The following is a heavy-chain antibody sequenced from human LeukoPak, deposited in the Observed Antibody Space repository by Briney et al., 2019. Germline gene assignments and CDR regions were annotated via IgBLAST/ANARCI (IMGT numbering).Heavy chain of an antibody. CDR2: INPSGGST. V-gene: IGHV1-46*01. Sequence: ASVKVSCKASGGTFISYAISWVRQATGQGLEWMGIINPSGGSTSYAQKFQGRVTMTRDTSTSTVYMELSSLRSEDTAVYYCARGSITIFGESFDYWGQGTLVTVSS. J-gene: IGHJ4*02. D-gene: IGHD3-3*01. CDR1: GGTFISYA. CDR3: ARGSITIFGESFDY.